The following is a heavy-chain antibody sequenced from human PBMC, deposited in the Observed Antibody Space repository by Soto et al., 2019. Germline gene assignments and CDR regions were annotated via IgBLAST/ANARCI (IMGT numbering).Heavy chain of an antibody. CDR3: ARAEKGDYDFWSGYHDNWFDP. Sequence: SETLSLTCTVSGGSISSGDYYWSWIRHPPGKGLGWIGYIYYSGSTYYNPSLKSRVTISVDTSKNQYSLKLSSVTAADTAVYYCARAEKGDYDFWSGYHDNWFDPWGQGTLVTVSS. J-gene: IGHJ5*02. V-gene: IGHV4-30-4*01. D-gene: IGHD3-3*01. CDR1: GGSISSGDYY. CDR2: IYYSGST.